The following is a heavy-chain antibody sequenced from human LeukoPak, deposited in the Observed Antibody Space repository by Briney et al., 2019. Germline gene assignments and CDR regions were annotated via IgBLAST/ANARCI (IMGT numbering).Heavy chain of an antibody. CDR3: ARYYYGSGSYSFADY. J-gene: IGHJ4*02. V-gene: IGHV3-53*01. Sequence: GGSLRLSCAASGFTFSSYSMNWVRQAPGKGLEWVSVLFSGGSTYYADSVKGRFTISRDNSRNTLYLQMNSLRAEDTAVYYCARYYYGSGSYSFADYWGQGTLVTVSS. D-gene: IGHD3-10*01. CDR1: GFTFSSYS. CDR2: LFSGGST.